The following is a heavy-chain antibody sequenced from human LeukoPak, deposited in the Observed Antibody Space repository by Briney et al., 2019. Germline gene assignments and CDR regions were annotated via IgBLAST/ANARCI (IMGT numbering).Heavy chain of an antibody. CDR2: ISYDGSNK. Sequence: GGSLRLSCAASGFTLSSYAIHWVRQAPGKGLEWVAVISYDGSNKYYADSVKGRFTISRDNSKNTLYLQMNSLRAEDTAVYYCATGPRYCSSTSCYAGKHDYWGQGTLVTVSS. CDR3: ATGPRYCSSTSCYAGKHDY. V-gene: IGHV3-30*04. D-gene: IGHD2-2*01. J-gene: IGHJ4*02. CDR1: GFTLSSYA.